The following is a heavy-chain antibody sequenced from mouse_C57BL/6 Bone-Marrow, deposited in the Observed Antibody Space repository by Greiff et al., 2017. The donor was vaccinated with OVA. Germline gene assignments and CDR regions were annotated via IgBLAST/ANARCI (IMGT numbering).Heavy chain of an antibody. D-gene: IGHD1-1*01. CDR2: INPNNGGT. V-gene: IGHV1-26*01. J-gene: IGHJ3*01. CDR1: GYTFTDYY. Sequence: EVQLQQSGPELVKPGASVKISCKASGYTFTDYYMNWVKQSHGKSLEWIGDINPNNGGTSYNQKFKGKATLTVDKSSSTAYMELRSLTSEDSAVYYCARTLYYFFAYWGQGTLVTVSA. CDR3: ARTLYYFFAY.